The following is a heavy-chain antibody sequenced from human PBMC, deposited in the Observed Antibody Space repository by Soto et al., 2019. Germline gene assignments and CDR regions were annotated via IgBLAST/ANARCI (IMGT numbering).Heavy chain of an antibody. CDR2: IYYSGST. CDR1: GGSISSYY. CDR3: ARVYNWFDP. J-gene: IGHJ5*02. Sequence: SXIQSLTCPVSGGSISSYYWSWLRPPKGKGLEWIGYIYYSGSTNYNPSLKSRVTISVDTSKNQFSLKLSSVTAAYTAVYYCARVYNWFDPWGQGTLVTFSS. D-gene: IGHD2-8*01. V-gene: IGHV4-59*13.